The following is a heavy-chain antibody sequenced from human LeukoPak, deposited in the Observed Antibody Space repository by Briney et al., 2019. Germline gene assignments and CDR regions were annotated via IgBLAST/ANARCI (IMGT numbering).Heavy chain of an antibody. Sequence: GGSLRLSCAASGFTFSSYEMNWVRQAPGKGLEWVSYISSSGSTIYYADSVKGRFTISRDNAKNTLYLQMNSLRAEDTAVYYCARDLNWETYWGQGTLVSVSS. V-gene: IGHV3-48*03. J-gene: IGHJ4*02. CDR3: ARDLNWETY. CDR2: ISSSGSTI. D-gene: IGHD7-27*01. CDR1: GFTFSSYE.